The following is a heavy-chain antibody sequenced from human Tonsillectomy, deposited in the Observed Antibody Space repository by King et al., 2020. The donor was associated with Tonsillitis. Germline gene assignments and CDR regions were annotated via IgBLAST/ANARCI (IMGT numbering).Heavy chain of an antibody. J-gene: IGHJ6*02. CDR2: IYNGGST. D-gene: IGHD1-26*01. CDR1: GFTVSNNY. CDR3: ASGAAYYYYGMDV. Sequence: VQLVESGGGLVQPGGSLRLSCAASGFTVSNNYMSWVRQAPGKGLEWVSVIYNGGSTYYADSVKGRFTISRHNSKNTLYLQMTSLRAEETAVYYCASGAAYYYYGMDVWGQGTTVTVSS. V-gene: IGHV3-53*04.